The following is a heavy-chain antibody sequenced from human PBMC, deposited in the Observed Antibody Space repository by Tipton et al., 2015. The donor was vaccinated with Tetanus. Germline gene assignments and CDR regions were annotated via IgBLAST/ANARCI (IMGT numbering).Heavy chain of an antibody. D-gene: IGHD3-22*01. CDR2: IDPNSGGT. Sequence: QLVQSEAELKKPGASLKVSCKASGYTFTGYYMYWVRQAPGQGLEWVGWIDPNSGGTIYAQNFQGRVTMTRDTSISTVYMELSRLRSDDTAVYYCARDRGDYIYYGMDVWGPGTTVTVSS. CDR3: ARDRGDYIYYGMDV. J-gene: IGHJ6*02. V-gene: IGHV1-2*02. CDR1: GYTFTGYY.